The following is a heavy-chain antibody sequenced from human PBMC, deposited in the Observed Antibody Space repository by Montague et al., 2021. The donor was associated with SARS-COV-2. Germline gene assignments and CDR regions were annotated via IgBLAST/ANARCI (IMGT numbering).Heavy chain of an antibody. V-gene: IGHV4-39*07. D-gene: IGHD2-2*01. CDR3: ARDKAEYIVVVPAVPLAYGMDV. J-gene: IGHJ6*02. Sequence: SETLSLTCTVSGGSISSSSYYWGWIRQPPGKGLEWIGSIYYSGSTYYNPSLKSRVTISVDTSKNQFSLKLSSVTAADTAVYYCARDKAEYIVVVPAVPLAYGMDVWGHGTTVTVSS. CDR1: GGSISSSSYY. CDR2: IYYSGST.